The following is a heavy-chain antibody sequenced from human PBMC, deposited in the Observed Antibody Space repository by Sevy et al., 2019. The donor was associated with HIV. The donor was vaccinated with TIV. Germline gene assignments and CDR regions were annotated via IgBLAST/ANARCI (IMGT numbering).Heavy chain of an antibody. V-gene: IGHV4-4*07. CDR1: GGSISSYY. D-gene: IGHD2-2*01. J-gene: IGHJ4*02. CDR2: IYPSGIT. CDR3: ARGWCRSASCYYDY. Sequence: SDTLSLTCTVSGGSISSYYWSWIRQPAGKGLEWIGRIYPSGITNYNPSLKSRVTISVDTSKNQFSLNLSSVTAADTAVYYCARGWCRSASCYYDYWGQGTLVTVSS.